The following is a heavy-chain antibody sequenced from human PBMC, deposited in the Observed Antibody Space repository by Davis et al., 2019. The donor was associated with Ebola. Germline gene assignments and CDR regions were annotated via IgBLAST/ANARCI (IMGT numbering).Heavy chain of an antibody. CDR2: IVVGSGNT. J-gene: IGHJ6*02. V-gene: IGHV1-58*01. Sequence: SVKVSCKASGFTFTSSAVQWVRQARGQRLEWIGWIVVGSGNTNYAQKFQERVTITRDMSTSTAYMELSSLRSEDTAVYYCAAPGGDYDILTYYYGMDVWGQGTTVTVSS. CDR1: GFTFTSSA. CDR3: AAPGGDYDILTYYYGMDV. D-gene: IGHD3-9*01.